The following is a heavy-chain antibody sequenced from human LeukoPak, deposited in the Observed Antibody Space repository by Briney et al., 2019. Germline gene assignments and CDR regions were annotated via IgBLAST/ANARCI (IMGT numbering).Heavy chain of an antibody. CDR2: INPNNGGT. CDR3: ARFHYHSSGYYKRVDY. CDR1: GYTFTGYY. Sequence: ASVKVSCKASGYTFTGYYMHWVRQAPGQGLEWMGRINPNNGGTNYAQKFQGRVTMTRDTSISTAYMELSRLRSDDTAVYYCARFHYHSSGYYKRVDYWGQGTLVTVSS. J-gene: IGHJ4*02. V-gene: IGHV1-2*06. D-gene: IGHD3-22*01.